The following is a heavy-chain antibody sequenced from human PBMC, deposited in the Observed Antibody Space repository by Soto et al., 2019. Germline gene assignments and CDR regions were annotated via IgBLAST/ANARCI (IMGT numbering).Heavy chain of an antibody. CDR1: GGSISSYY. CDR3: ARRYRYAFDI. Sequence: TSETLSLTCTVSGGSISSYYWSWIRQPPGKGLEWIGYIYYSGSTNYNPSLKSRVTISVDTSKNQFSLKLSSVTAADTAVYYCARRYRYAFDIWGQGTMVTVSS. CDR2: IYYSGST. J-gene: IGHJ3*02. D-gene: IGHD1-26*01. V-gene: IGHV4-59*01.